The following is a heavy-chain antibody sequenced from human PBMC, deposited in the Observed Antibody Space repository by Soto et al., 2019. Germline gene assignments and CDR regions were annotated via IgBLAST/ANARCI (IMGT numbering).Heavy chain of an antibody. J-gene: IGHJ4*02. CDR1: GFTFSSYA. CDR3: ARDESVLHGVDIVATIGPFDY. Sequence: GGSLRLSCAASGFTFSSYAMHWVRQAPGKGLEWVAVISYDGSNKYYADSVKGRFTISRDNSKNTLYLQMNSLRAEDTAVYYCARDESVLHGVDIVATIGPFDYWGQGTLVTVSS. CDR2: ISYDGSNK. V-gene: IGHV3-30-3*01. D-gene: IGHD5-12*01.